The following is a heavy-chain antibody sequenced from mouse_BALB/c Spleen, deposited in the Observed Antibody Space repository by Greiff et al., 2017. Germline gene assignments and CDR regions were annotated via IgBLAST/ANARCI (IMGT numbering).Heavy chain of an antibody. CDR2: ISYSGST. CDR1: GYSITSDYA. Sequence: DVQLQESGPGLVKPSQSLSLTCTVTGYSITSDYAWNWIRQFPGNKLEWMGYISYSGSTSYNPSLKSRISITRDTSKNQFFLQLNSVTTEDTATYYCAREGEGFAYWGQGTLVTVSA. CDR3: AREGEGFAY. V-gene: IGHV3-2*02. J-gene: IGHJ3*01.